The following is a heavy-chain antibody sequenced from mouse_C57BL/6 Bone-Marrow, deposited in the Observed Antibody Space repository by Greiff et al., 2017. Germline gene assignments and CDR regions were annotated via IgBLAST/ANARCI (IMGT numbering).Heavy chain of an antibody. V-gene: IGHV14-2*01. J-gene: IGHJ3*01. CDR1: GFNIKDDY. D-gene: IGHD3-3*01. CDR2: IDPEDGET. CDR3: AQLSWFAY. Sequence: EVLLQQSGAELVKPGASVKLSCTASGFNIKDDYMHWVKQRTEQGLEWIGRIDPEDGETKYAPNFQGKATITADTSSNTAYLQLSSLTSEETAVYYCAQLSWFAYWGQGTLVTVSA.